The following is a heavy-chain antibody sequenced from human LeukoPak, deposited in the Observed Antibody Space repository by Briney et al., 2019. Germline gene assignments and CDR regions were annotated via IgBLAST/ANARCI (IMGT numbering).Heavy chain of an antibody. J-gene: IGHJ4*02. Sequence: SETLSLTCAVYGGSFSGYYWSWIRQPPGKGLEWIGEINHSGSTNYNPSLKSRVTISVDTSKNQFSLKLSSVTAADTAVYYCARCCGSCLYGLDYWGQGTLVTVSS. CDR2: INHSGST. CDR1: GGSFSGYY. CDR3: ARCCGSCLYGLDY. V-gene: IGHV4-34*01. D-gene: IGHD2-15*01.